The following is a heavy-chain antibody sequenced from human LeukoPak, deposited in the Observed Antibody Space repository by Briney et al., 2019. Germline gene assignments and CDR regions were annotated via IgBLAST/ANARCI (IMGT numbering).Heavy chain of an antibody. CDR3: AQVAYSSGDEYYYYYYYMDV. J-gene: IGHJ6*03. D-gene: IGHD3-22*01. CDR2: ISSSSSTI. CDR1: GFTFSSDS. V-gene: IGHV3-48*01. Sequence: GGSLRLSCAASGFTFSSDSMNWVRQAPGKGLEWVSYISSSSSTIYYADSVKGRFTISRDNSKNTLYLQMNSLRAEDTAVYYCAQVAYSSGDEYYYYYYYMDVWGKGTTVTVSS.